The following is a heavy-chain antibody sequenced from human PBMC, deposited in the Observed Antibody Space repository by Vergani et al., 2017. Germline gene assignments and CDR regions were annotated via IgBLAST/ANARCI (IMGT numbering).Heavy chain of an antibody. J-gene: IGHJ2*01. CDR3: VKDIAASGNYWYFDL. D-gene: IGHD6-13*01. V-gene: IGHV3-9*01. CDR2: INWNSDSI. CDR1: GFTFDDYA. Sequence: EVQLVESGGGLVQPDRSLRLSCAASGFTFDDYAMHWVRQAPGKGLEWVSGINWNSDSIAYADSVKGRFTISRDNAKNSLYLQMNSLRAEDTALYYCVKDIAASGNYWYFDLWGRGTLVTVSS.